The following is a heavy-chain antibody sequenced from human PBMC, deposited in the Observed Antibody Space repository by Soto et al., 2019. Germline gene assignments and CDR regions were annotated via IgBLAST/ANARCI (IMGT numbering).Heavy chain of an antibody. CDR2: ISAGGGST. D-gene: IGHD3-3*01. Sequence: PGGSLRLSCAASGFTFSSYAMSWVRQAPGKGLEWVSSISAGGGSTYYADSVKGRFTISRDNSKNTLYLQMNSLRAEDTAVYYCAKRDYDFWSGYYYWGQGTLVTVSS. CDR3: AKRDYDFWSGYYY. J-gene: IGHJ4*02. CDR1: GFTFSSYA. V-gene: IGHV3-23*01.